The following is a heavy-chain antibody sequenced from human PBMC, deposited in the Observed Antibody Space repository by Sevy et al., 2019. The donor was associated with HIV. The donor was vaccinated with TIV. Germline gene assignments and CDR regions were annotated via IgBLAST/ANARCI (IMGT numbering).Heavy chain of an antibody. D-gene: IGHD6-13*01. V-gene: IGHV3-48*01. CDR1: GFTFSSYS. CDR3: ARGIAGAGTNY. Sequence: GGSLRLSCAASGFTFSSYSMNWVRQAPGKGLEWVSYISSSSSTIYYADSVKGRFTISRDNAKNSLYLQMNSLRAEDTAVYYCARGIAGAGTNYWGQGTLVTVSS. CDR2: ISSSSSTI. J-gene: IGHJ4*02.